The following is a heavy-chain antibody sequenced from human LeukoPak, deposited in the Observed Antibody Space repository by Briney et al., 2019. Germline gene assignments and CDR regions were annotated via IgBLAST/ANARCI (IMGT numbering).Heavy chain of an antibody. Sequence: PSETLSLTCTVPGGSISSSSYYWGWIRQPPGKGLEWIGSIYYSGSTYYNPSLKSRVTISVDTSKNQFSLKLSSVTAADTAVYYCARTGLRFLEWLLTNWFDPWGQGTLVTVSS. CDR3: ARTGLRFLEWLLTNWFDP. D-gene: IGHD3-3*01. J-gene: IGHJ5*02. CDR1: GGSISSSSYY. V-gene: IGHV4-39*01. CDR2: IYYSGST.